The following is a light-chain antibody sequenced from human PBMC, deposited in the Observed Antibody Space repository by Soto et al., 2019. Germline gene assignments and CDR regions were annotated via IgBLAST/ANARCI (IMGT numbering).Light chain of an antibody. V-gene: IGKV1-5*03. J-gene: IGKJ1*01. CDR1: QTIRSW. CDR2: KAS. CDR3: QHYNSYSEA. Sequence: DIQMTQSPSTLSGSVGDRVTITCLASQTIRSWLAWYQQKPGKAPKLLIYKASTLKSGVPSRFSGSGSGTEFTLTISSLQPDDFATYYCQHYNSYSEAFGQGTKVELK.